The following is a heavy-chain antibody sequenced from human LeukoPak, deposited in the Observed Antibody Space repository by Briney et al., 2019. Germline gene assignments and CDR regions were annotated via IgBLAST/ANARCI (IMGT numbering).Heavy chain of an antibody. V-gene: IGHV3-30*04. CDR2: ISYDGSNK. CDR1: GFSFSRYE. D-gene: IGHD5-12*01. Sequence: GGSLRLSCIASGFSFSRYEMHWVRQAPGKGLEWVAVISYDGSNKYYADSVKGRFTISRDNSKNTLYLQMNSLRAEDTAVYYCARDQGLRPFDYWGQGTLVTVSS. J-gene: IGHJ4*02. CDR3: ARDQGLRPFDY.